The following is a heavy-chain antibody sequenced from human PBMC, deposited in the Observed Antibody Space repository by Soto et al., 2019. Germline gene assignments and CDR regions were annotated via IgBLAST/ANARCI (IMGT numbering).Heavy chain of an antibody. J-gene: IGHJ4*01. CDR2: ITSSGTTV. D-gene: IGHD6-13*01. CDR3: ARGSSNLAYYLDA. CDR1: GFTFSSYS. V-gene: IGHV3-48*02. Sequence: EVHLVESGGGLVQPGGSLRLSCAASGFTFSSYSLNWVRQAPGKGLEWVSYITSSGTTVYYADSVRGRFTISRDNAKNSLYRQMNSRRDDDTAVYYCARGSSNLAYYLDARGHGTQVTVSS.